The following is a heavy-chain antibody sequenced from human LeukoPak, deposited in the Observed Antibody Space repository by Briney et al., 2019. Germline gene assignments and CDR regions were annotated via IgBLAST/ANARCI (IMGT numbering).Heavy chain of an antibody. CDR2: IWYDGSNK. CDR3: ARDGQQLAPYTMDV. Sequence: GSSLRLSCAASGFSFRSHSMRSVRQDPGKGLGWVAQIWYDGSNKYYTDSVKGRFTISRDNSESTLYLQMNSLRAEDTAAYYCARDGQQLAPYTMDVWGQGTTVTVSS. V-gene: IGHV3-33*01. D-gene: IGHD6-13*01. CDR1: GFSFRSHS. J-gene: IGHJ6*02.